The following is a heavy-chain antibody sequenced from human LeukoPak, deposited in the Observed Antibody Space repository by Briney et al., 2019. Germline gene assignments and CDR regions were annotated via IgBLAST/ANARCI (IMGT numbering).Heavy chain of an antibody. CDR1: GFTFSNAW. J-gene: IGHJ4*02. Sequence: GGSLRLSCAASGFTFSNAWMSWVRQAPGKGLEWVGRIKNKTDGGTTDYAAPVKGRFTISRDDSKNTLYLQMNSLKTEDTAVYYCASREGFCSGTKCYIYFDYWGQGTLVTVSS. CDR2: IKNKTDGGTT. D-gene: IGHD2-2*02. V-gene: IGHV3-15*01. CDR3: ASREGFCSGTKCYIYFDY.